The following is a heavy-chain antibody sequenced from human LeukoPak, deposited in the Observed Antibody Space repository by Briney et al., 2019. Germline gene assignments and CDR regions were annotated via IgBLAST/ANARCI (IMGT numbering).Heavy chain of an antibody. V-gene: IGHV1-18*01. J-gene: IGHJ5*02. D-gene: IGHD6-13*01. CDR3: ARDHVPLTIAAAGKGSWFDP. Sequence: GASVKVSCKASGYTFTSYGISWVRQAPGQGLEWMGWISAYNGNTNYAQKLQGRVTMTTDTSTSTAYMELRSLRSDDTAVYYCARDHVPLTIAAAGKGSWFDPWGQGTLVTVSS. CDR2: ISAYNGNT. CDR1: GYTFTSYG.